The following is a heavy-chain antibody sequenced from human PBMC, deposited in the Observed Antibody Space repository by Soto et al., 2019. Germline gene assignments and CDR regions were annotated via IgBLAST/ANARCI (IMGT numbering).Heavy chain of an antibody. V-gene: IGHV6-1*01. D-gene: IGHD1-1*01. CDR3: ARGGTPWIFDY. Sequence: SQTLSLTCAISGNSVSSDSFDWNWIRLSPSRGLEWLGRTYYRSKWYYDYAVSVKSRITIIPDTSRNQFSLQLNSVTPDDTAVYYCARGGTPWIFDYWGQGTLVTVSS. CDR2: TYYRSKWYY. CDR1: GNSVSSDSFD. J-gene: IGHJ4*02.